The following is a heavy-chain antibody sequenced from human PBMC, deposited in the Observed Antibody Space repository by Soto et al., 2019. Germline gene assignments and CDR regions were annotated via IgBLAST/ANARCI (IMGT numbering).Heavy chain of an antibody. CDR1: GGSISSNY. D-gene: IGHD6-6*01. CDR2: MYTSGTT. V-gene: IGHV4-4*07. CDR3: ARERAAPSWIDP. J-gene: IGHJ5*02. Sequence: PSETLSLTCTVSGGSISSNYWTWIRQPAGKGLEWIGRMYTSGTTDYNPSFKSRVTMSVDTSKNQFSLKLSSVTAADTAVYYCARERAAPSWIDPWGRGTLVTVSS.